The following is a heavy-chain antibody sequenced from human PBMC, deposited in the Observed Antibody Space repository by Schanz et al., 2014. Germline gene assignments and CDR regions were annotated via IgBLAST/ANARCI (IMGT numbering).Heavy chain of an antibody. Sequence: EMQLLESGGGLAQPGGSLRLSCAASGFSFGTYAMSWVRQAPGKGLLWVSYVSRSTPDIYYADSVKGRFTISRDNAKNTLYLQMNSLRAEDTAVYYCARGGPAYYFDDWGQGTLVTVSS. CDR1: GFSFGTYA. V-gene: IGHV3-21*01. CDR2: VSRSTPDI. CDR3: ARGGPAYYFDD. J-gene: IGHJ4*02.